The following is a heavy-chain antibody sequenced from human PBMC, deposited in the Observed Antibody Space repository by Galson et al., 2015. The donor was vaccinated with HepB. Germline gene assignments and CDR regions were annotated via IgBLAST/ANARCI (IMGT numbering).Heavy chain of an antibody. J-gene: IGHJ3*02. V-gene: IGHV1-69*13. CDR2: IIPIFGTA. CDR1: GGTFSSYA. CDR3: ARMRSDYDITNAFDI. Sequence: SVKVSCKASGGTFSSYAISWVRQAPGQGLEWMGGIIPIFGTANYAQKFQGRVTITADESTSTAYMELSSLRSEDTAVYYCARMRSDYDITNAFDIWGQGTMVTVSS. D-gene: IGHD5-12*01.